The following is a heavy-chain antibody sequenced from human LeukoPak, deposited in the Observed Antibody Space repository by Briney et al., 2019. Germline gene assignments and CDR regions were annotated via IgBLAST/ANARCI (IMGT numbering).Heavy chain of an antibody. CDR1: GFTFSSYG. D-gene: IGHD3-10*01. V-gene: IGHV3-23*01. Sequence: PGGSLRLSCAASGFTFSSYGMSWVRQGPGKGLEWVSAVSGSGDSTFYADSVKVRFTISRDNSRSTLYLQMNSLRADDTAVYYCASHYASGSDNWLDPWGQGTLVTVSS. CDR2: VSGSGDST. CDR3: ASHYASGSDNWLDP. J-gene: IGHJ5*02.